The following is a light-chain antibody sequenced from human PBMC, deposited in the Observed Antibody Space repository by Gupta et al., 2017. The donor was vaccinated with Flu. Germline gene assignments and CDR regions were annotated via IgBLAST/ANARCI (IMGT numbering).Light chain of an antibody. CDR1: QSVSSNS. CDR3: QQDDVSLGT. CDR2: GAS. V-gene: IGKV3-20*01. Sequence: VLTQFPGTLSLSPGERATLSCRTSQSVSSNSLAWFQQKPGQAPSLLIYGASTRANGIPDRFSGSGSGTDFTLTISRLEPEDFAVYYCQQDDVSLGTFGQGTKVEVK. J-gene: IGKJ1*01.